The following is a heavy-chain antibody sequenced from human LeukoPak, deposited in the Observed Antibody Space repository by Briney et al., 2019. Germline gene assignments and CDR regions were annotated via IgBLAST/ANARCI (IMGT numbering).Heavy chain of an antibody. CDR1: GDTVTSNSTP. V-gene: IGHV6-1*01. D-gene: IGHD2-15*01. CDR3: ARGDCSGGICYSDSAFEV. Sequence: SQTLSLTCAISGDTVTSNSTPWNCIRQSPSIGLEWLVRTYYSSKWYNDYAVSVKSRITINTDTSKNQFSLQLNSVTPEDTAVYFCARGDCSGGICYSDSAFEVWGQRTMVTVSS. J-gene: IGHJ3*01. CDR2: TYYSSKWYN.